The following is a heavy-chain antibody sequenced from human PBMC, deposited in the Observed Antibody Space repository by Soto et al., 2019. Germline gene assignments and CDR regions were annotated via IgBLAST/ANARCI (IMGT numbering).Heavy chain of an antibody. CDR3: ARGXNCSSTSCFYYYYGMDV. V-gene: IGHV6-1*01. CDR2: TYYRSKWYN. CDR1: GDSVSSNSAA. D-gene: IGHD2-2*01. J-gene: IGHJ6*02. Sequence: PSQTLSLTCAISGDSVSSNSAAWNWIRQSPSRGLEWLGRTYYRSKWYNDYAVSVKSRITINPDTSKNQFSLQLNSVTPEDTAVYYCARGXNCSSTSCFYYYYGMDVWGQGTTVTVSS.